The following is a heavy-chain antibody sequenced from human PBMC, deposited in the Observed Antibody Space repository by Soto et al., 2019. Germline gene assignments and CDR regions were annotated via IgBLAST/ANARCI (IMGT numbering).Heavy chain of an antibody. Sequence: EVQLVESGGGLVKPGGSLRLSCAASGFTFSSYSMNWVRQAPGKGLEWVSSISSSSSYIYYADSVKGRFTISRDNAKNSLYLQMNSLSAEDTAVYYCARPLDYGYYHHYGMDVWGQGTTVTVSS. CDR3: ARPLDYGYYHHYGMDV. J-gene: IGHJ6*02. CDR2: ISSSSSYI. V-gene: IGHV3-21*01. CDR1: GFTFSSYS. D-gene: IGHD4-17*01.